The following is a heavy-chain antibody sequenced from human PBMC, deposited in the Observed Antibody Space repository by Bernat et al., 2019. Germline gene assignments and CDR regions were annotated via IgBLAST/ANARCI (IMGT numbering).Heavy chain of an antibody. D-gene: IGHD6-13*01. CDR2: INPSGGST. V-gene: IGHV1-46*03. Sequence: QVQLVQSGAEVKKPGASVKVSCKASGYTFTSYYMHWVRQAPGQGLEWMGIINPSGGSTSYAQKFQGRVTMTRDTSTSTVYMELSSLGSEDTAVYYCARDPRIAAAGTYFDYWGQGTLVTVSS. J-gene: IGHJ4*02. CDR1: GYTFTSYY. CDR3: ARDPRIAAAGTYFDY.